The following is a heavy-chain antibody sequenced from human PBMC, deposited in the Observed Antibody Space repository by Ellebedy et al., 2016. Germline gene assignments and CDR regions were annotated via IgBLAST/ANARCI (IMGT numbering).Heavy chain of an antibody. J-gene: IGHJ4*02. CDR1: GFTFNNFA. Sequence: GGSLRLXXAASGFTFNNFAMNWVRQAPGKGLEWVSSISGSSDNTYLADSVEGRFTISRDNSRNTLYLQMGSLRADDTAIYYCAKTTEASTTYYDYVWGNYRSASIDYWGQGTQVTVSS. CDR3: AKTTEASTTYYDYVWGNYRSASIDY. V-gene: IGHV3-23*01. CDR2: ISGSSDNT. D-gene: IGHD3-16*02.